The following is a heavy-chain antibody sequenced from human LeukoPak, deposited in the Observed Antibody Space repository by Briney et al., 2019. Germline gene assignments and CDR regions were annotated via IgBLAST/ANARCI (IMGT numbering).Heavy chain of an antibody. V-gene: IGHV6-1*01. D-gene: IGHD3-22*01. CDR3: GRNYYDSSGFDY. CDR2: TYYRSKWYN. CDR1: GDSVSSNSAA. Sequence: SQTLSLTCAISGDSVSSNSAAWNWIRQSPSRGLEWLGRTYYRSKWYNDYALSVKSRITINPDASKNQFSLQLNSVTPEDTALYYCGRNYYDSSGFDYWGQGTLVTVSS. J-gene: IGHJ4*02.